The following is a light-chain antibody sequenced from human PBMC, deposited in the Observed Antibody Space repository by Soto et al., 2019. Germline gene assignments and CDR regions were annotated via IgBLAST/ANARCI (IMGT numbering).Light chain of an antibody. Sequence: QSVLTQPASVSGSPGQSITISCTGTSSDVGGYNYVSWYQQHPGKAPKLMIYEVSNRPSGVSNRFSGSKSGNTASLTISGLQAEDEADYYCSSYTSEPVFGGGTKLTVL. J-gene: IGLJ3*02. CDR2: EVS. CDR1: SSDVGGYNY. V-gene: IGLV2-14*01. CDR3: SSYTSEPV.